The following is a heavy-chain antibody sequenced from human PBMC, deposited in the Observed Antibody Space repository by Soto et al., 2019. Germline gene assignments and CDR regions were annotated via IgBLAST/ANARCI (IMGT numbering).Heavy chain of an antibody. J-gene: IGHJ6*02. CDR3: ARDLFPLLWFGEISFYYCGMDV. Sequence: GASVKVSCKASGYTFTSYAMHWVRQAPGQRPEWMGWINAGNGNTKYSQKFQGRVTITRDTSASTAYMELSSLRSEDTAVYYCARDLFPLLWFGEISFYYCGMDVWGQGTTVFVSS. V-gene: IGHV1-3*01. CDR2: INAGNGNT. CDR1: GYTFTSYA. D-gene: IGHD3-10*01.